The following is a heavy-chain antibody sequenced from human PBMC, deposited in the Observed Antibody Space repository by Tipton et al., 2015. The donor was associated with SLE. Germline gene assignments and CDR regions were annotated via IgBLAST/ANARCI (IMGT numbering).Heavy chain of an antibody. CDR2: ISSNGGTT. D-gene: IGHD5-12*01. CDR3: ARARSEYSGFDLDYYFGMDV. J-gene: IGHJ6*02. CDR1: GFTFSTYP. V-gene: IGHV3-64*02. Sequence: SLRLSCAASGFTFSTYPMHWVRQAPGKGLEYVSAISSNGGTTYYADSVKGRFIISRDNSKNTLYLQMGSLRAEDTAMYYCARARSEYSGFDLDYYFGMDVWGQGTTVTVSS.